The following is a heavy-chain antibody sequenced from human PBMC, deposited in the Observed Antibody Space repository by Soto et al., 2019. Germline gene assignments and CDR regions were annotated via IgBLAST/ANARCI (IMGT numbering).Heavy chain of an antibody. CDR1: GFSLTTRGVG. D-gene: IGHD3-16*02. V-gene: IGHV2-5*02. CDR2: IYWDDDK. Sequence: QITLMESGPTLVKPTETLTLTCTFSGFSLTTRGVGVGWIRQPPGKALEWLAVIYWDDDKRYSPSLKTRLALTKDTPKNQVVLTMTNMDSVDTATYFCAHIVITFGGVVADDAFDVWGQGTMVTVSS. J-gene: IGHJ3*01. CDR3: AHIVITFGGVVADDAFDV.